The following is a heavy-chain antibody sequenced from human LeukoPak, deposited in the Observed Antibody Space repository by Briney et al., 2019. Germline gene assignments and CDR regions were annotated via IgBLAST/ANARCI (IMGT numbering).Heavy chain of an antibody. CDR1: GGSISSHY. CDR3: ARGRFFSYYYDSSGYTYYYYYGMDV. J-gene: IGHJ6*02. Sequence: SETLSLTCTVSGGSISSHYWSWIRQPPGKGLEWIGEINHSGSTNYNPSLKSRVTISVDTSKNQFSLKLSSVTAADTAVYYCARGRFFSYYYDSSGYTYYYYYGMDVWGQGTTVTVSS. CDR2: INHSGST. D-gene: IGHD3-22*01. V-gene: IGHV4-34*01.